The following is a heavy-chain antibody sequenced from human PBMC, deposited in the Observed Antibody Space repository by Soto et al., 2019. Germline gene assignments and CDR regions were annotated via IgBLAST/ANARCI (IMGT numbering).Heavy chain of an antibody. CDR2: VFSNGRK. V-gene: IGHV2-26*01. Sequence: SGPTLVNPTETVTLTCTVSGFSLSNSGMGGSWIRQPPGKALEWLAHVFSNGRKSYSSSLQSRLTISRDTSRSHVVLTMINMDPADTATYYCARSISMPPSDANWFDPWGQGAPVTVSS. CDR1: GFSLSNSGMG. J-gene: IGHJ5*02. D-gene: IGHD1-26*01. CDR3: ARSISMPPSDANWFDP.